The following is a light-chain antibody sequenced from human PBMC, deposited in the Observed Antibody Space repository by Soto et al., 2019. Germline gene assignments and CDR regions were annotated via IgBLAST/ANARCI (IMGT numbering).Light chain of an antibody. J-gene: IGKJ4*01. V-gene: IGKV1-12*01. CDR3: QQANSFPLN. Sequence: DIQMTQSPSSVSASVGDRVTISCRASQGISSLLAWYQQKPGKAPNLLIHTASSLQSGVPSRFSGSGSGTDFTLTISSLQPEDFATSYCQQANSFPLNFGGGTKVEIK. CDR2: TAS. CDR1: QGISSL.